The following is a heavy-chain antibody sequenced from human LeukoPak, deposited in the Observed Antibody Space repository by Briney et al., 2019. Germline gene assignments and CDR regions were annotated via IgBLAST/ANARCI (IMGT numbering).Heavy chain of an antibody. Sequence: PSETLSLTCTVSGGSISSYYWSWTRQPPGKGLEWIGYIYTSGSTNYNPSLKSRVTISVDTSKNQFSLKLSSVTAADTAVYYCARHALVVNWFDPWGQGTLVTVSS. CDR1: GGSISSYY. CDR3: ARHALVVNWFDP. V-gene: IGHV4-4*09. J-gene: IGHJ5*02. D-gene: IGHD2-8*02. CDR2: IYTSGST.